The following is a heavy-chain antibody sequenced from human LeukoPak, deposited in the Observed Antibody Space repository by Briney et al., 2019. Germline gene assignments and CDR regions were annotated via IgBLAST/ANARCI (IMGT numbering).Heavy chain of an antibody. CDR1: GFRFDDHA. Sequence: SLRLSCAASGFRFDDHAMHWVRQVPGKGLEWVAGVSWNADTLVYADSVRGRFTISRDNAKNSLSLEMNSLRTEDTAVYYCAKDTAQPDYYDSGTAYFDFWGQGTLVTVSS. V-gene: IGHV3-9*01. D-gene: IGHD3-3*01. CDR3: AKDTAQPDYYDSGTAYFDF. J-gene: IGHJ4*02. CDR2: VSWNADTL.